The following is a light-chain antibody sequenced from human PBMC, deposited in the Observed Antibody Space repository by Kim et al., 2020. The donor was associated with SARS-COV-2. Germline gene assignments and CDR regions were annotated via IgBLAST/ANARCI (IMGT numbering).Light chain of an antibody. CDR1: KSVSSYY. CDR2: GAS. V-gene: IGKV3-20*01. J-gene: IGKJ4*01. CDR3: QQYGSSPR. Sequence: LSPEERATLSCRARKSVSSYYLAQYQQNPGPTPRIHIYGASSRATGIPDRFSGSGSGTDFTLTISRLEPEDFAVYYCQQYGSSPRFGGGTKVDIK.